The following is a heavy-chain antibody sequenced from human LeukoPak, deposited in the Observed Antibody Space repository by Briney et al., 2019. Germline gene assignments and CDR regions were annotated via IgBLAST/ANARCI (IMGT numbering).Heavy chain of an antibody. CDR3: ATTYYDFWSATRTTNYFDY. Sequence: ASVQVSCKASGYTFTGYYMHWVRQAPGQGLEWMGWINPNSGGTNYAQKFQGRVTMTRDTSISTAYMELSRLRSDDTAVYSCATTYYDFWSATRTTNYFDYWGQGTLVTVSS. V-gene: IGHV1-2*02. CDR2: INPNSGGT. CDR1: GYTFTGYY. D-gene: IGHD3-3*01. J-gene: IGHJ4*02.